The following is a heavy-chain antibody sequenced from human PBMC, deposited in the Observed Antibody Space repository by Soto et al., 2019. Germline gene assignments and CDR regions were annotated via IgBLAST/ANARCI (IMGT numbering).Heavy chain of an antibody. Sequence: PSETLSLTCTVSGGSISSGGYYWSWIRQHPGKGLEWIGYIYHSGSTYYNPSLKSRVTISVERSKNQFSLKLSSVTAADTAVYYCASSNIAAAGFYYYGMDVWGRGTTVTVSS. CDR3: ASSNIAAAGFYYYGMDV. V-gene: IGHV4-30-2*02. J-gene: IGHJ6*02. D-gene: IGHD6-13*01. CDR2: IYHSGST. CDR1: GGSISSGGYY.